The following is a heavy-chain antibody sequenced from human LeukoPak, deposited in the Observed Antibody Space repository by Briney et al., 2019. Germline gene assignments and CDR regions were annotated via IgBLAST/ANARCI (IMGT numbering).Heavy chain of an antibody. J-gene: IGHJ4*02. CDR3: ARGPGSGSYYKVGFDY. Sequence: SETLSLTCTVSGGSISSGDYYWSWIRQPPGKGLEWIGYIYYSGSTYYNPSLKSRVTISVVTSKNQFSLKLSSVTAGDTAVYYCARGPGSGSYYKVGFDYWGQGTLVTVSS. D-gene: IGHD3-10*01. V-gene: IGHV4-30-4*08. CDR2: IYYSGST. CDR1: GGSISSGDYY.